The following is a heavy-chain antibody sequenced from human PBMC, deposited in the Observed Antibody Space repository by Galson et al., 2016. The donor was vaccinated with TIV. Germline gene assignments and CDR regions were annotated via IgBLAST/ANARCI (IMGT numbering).Heavy chain of an antibody. CDR3: TKDINYDSSGYPYYMDV. J-gene: IGHJ6*03. V-gene: IGHV3-9*01. CDR1: GFTFDDYA. D-gene: IGHD3-22*01. CDR2: ISWNSGNI. Sequence: SLRLSCAASGFTFDDYAMHWVRQAPGKGLEWVSGISWNSGNIDYADSVKGRFTISRDKAKNSLSLQMNSLRAEDTALYYCTKDINYDSSGYPYYMDVWGNGTTVTVSS.